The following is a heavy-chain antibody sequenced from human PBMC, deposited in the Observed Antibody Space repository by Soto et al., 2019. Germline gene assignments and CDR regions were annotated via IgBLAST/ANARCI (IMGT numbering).Heavy chain of an antibody. J-gene: IGHJ4*02. V-gene: IGHV3-23*01. CDR3: AKDSSSFPHGPPDDY. D-gene: IGHD6-6*01. CDR2: ISGSGGST. Sequence: EVQLLESGGGLVQPGGSLRLSCAASGFTFSSYAMSWVRQAPGKGLEWVSAISGSGGSTYYADSVKGRFTISRDNSKNTLYLQIKSLRAEDTAVYYCAKDSSSFPHGPPDDYWGQGTLVTVSS. CDR1: GFTFSSYA.